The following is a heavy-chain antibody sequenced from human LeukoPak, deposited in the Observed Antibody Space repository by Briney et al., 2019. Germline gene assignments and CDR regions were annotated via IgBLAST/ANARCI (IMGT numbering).Heavy chain of an antibody. Sequence: GASVKVSCKASGGTFSSYAISWVRQAPGQGLEWMGGIIPIFGTANYAQKSQGRVTMTEDTSTDTAYMELSSLRSEDTAVYYCATERGDYYYDSSGYYDYWGQGTLVTVSS. CDR1: GGTFSSYA. CDR2: IIPIFGTA. CDR3: ATERGDYYYDSSGYYDY. D-gene: IGHD3-22*01. J-gene: IGHJ4*02. V-gene: IGHV1-69*06.